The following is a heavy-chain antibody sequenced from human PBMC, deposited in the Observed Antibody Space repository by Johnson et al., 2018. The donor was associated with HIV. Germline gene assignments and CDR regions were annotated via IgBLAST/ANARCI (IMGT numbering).Heavy chain of an antibody. CDR2: IFSVGNT. Sequence: VQLVESGGGVVQPGRSLRLSCAASGITVNTNYMSWVRRAPGKGLEWVSVIFSVGNTYYADSVKGRFTVSRDNSKNTVYLEMNSLRAEDTAVYYCAKERSGGYSGADAFDVWGQGTMVTVSS. D-gene: IGHD1-26*01. J-gene: IGHJ3*01. V-gene: IGHV3-66*01. CDR3: AKERSGGYSGADAFDV. CDR1: GITVNTNY.